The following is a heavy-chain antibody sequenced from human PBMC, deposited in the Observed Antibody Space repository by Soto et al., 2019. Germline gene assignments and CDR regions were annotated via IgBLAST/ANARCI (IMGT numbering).Heavy chain of an antibody. CDR3: ARANFGIAAAGDPYYYYGMDV. Sequence: SETLSLTCTVSGGSISSYYWSWIRQPAGKGLEWIGRIYTSGSTNYNPSLKSRVTMSVDTSKNQFSLKLSSVTAADTAVYYCARANFGIAAAGDPYYYYGMDVWGQGTTVTVSS. CDR1: GGSISSYY. CDR2: IYTSGST. V-gene: IGHV4-4*07. J-gene: IGHJ6*02. D-gene: IGHD6-13*01.